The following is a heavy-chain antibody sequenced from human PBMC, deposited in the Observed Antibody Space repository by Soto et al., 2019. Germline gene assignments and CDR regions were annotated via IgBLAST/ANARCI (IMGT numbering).Heavy chain of an antibody. V-gene: IGHV3-30*18. CDR3: AKDRGRWLQSFDY. J-gene: IGHJ4*02. Sequence: QVQLVESGGGVVQPGRSLRLSCAASGFTFSSYGMHWVRQAPGKGLEWVAVISYDGSNKYYADSVKGRFTISRDNSKNTLYLQMNGLRAEDTAVYYCAKDRGRWLQSFDYWGQGTLVTVSS. CDR1: GFTFSSYG. D-gene: IGHD3-10*01. CDR2: ISYDGSNK.